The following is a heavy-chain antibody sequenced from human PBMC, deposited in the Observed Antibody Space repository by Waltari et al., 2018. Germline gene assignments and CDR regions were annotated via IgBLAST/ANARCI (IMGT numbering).Heavy chain of an antibody. D-gene: IGHD6-13*01. V-gene: IGHV4-59*03. Sequence: QVQLQESGPGLVKPSETLSLTCSVSGGSISDYHWSWIRQPPGKGLEWIAYVYYTGRTNYNPSLKSRVTISLDTSKKQFSLKLTSVTAADTAVYNCATIAGAGSSWGQGTLVTVSS. J-gene: IGHJ4*02. CDR1: GGSISDYH. CDR3: ATIAGAGSS. CDR2: VYYTGRT.